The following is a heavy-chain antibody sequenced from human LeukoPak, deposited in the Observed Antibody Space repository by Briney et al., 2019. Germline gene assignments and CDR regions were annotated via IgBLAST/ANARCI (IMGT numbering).Heavy chain of an antibody. V-gene: IGHV3-53*01. D-gene: IGHD3-22*01. Sequence: GGSLRLSCVASGLTVSRHYMTWVRQAPGKGLEWLSVISTGGSTNYADSVKGRFTISRDNSKNILYLQMNSLRAEDTAVYYCARDDYYDVSGLDYWGQGTLVTVSS. CDR1: GLTVSRHY. J-gene: IGHJ4*02. CDR2: ISTGGST. CDR3: ARDDYYDVSGLDY.